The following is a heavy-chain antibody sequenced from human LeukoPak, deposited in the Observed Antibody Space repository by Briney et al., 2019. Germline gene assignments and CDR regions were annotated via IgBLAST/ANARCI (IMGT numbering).Heavy chain of an antibody. CDR1: GFTFSSYA. J-gene: IGHJ4*02. D-gene: IGHD6-6*01. Sequence: GGSLRLSCAASGFTFSSYAMSWVRQAPGKGLEWVSAISATGYATYYADSVRGRFTISTDNSKSTVYLQMNSLRAEDTAVYYCARQEQLVGFDYWGQGTLVTVSS. CDR2: ISATGYAT. CDR3: ARQEQLVGFDY. V-gene: IGHV3-23*01.